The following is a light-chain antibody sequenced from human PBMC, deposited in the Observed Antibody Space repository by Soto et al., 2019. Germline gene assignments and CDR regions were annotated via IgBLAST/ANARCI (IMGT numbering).Light chain of an antibody. CDR2: DAS. J-gene: IGKJ1*01. V-gene: IGKV1-5*01. CDR1: QSISSW. CDR3: QQYSNYWT. Sequence: DLQMTQSPSTLSASVGERVTITCRASQSISSWLAWYQQKAGKAPKLLIYDASSLESGVPSRFSGSGSGTEFTFTISSLQPDDFATYYCQQYSNYWTVDQGTMTEIK.